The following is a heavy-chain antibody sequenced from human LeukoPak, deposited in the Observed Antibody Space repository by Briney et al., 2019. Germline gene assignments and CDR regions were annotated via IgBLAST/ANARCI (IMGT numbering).Heavy chain of an antibody. V-gene: IGHV1-58*01. CDR3: AAPYSTRWFDL. D-gene: IGHD6-13*01. Sequence: AGGQXXXWIGWIVVGSNNTNYAQKFQERVTITRDMSTSTAYMELSSLRSEDTAVYYCAAPYSTRWFDLWGRGTLVTVSS. J-gene: IGHJ5*02. CDR2: IVVGSNNT.